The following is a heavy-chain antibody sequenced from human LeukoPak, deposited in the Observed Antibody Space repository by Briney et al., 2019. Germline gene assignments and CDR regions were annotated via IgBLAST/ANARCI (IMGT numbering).Heavy chain of an antibody. CDR1: GGSISSYY. D-gene: IGHD1-26*01. J-gene: IGHJ3*02. CDR3: ARQGAWELVDAFDI. Sequence: SETLSLTCTVSGGSISSYYWRWIRQPPGKGLEWIGSIYHSGSTYYNPSLKSRVTISVDTSKNQFSLKLSSVTAADTAVYYCARQGAWELVDAFDIWGQGTMVTVSS. CDR2: IYHSGST. V-gene: IGHV4-59*08.